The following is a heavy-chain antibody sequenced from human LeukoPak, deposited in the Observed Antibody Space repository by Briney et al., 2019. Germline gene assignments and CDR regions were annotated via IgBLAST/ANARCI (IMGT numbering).Heavy chain of an antibody. Sequence: RAGGSLRLSCAAFGFTFTSYALTWVRQAPGKGLEWVSCIAGSGDSTLYADSVKGRFTISRDNSKNTLSLQMNSLRSEDTALYYCSKGSDISCYTGLDYWGQGSLVTVSS. J-gene: IGHJ4*02. CDR3: SKGSDISCYTGLDY. CDR2: IAGSGDST. CDR1: GFTFTSYA. V-gene: IGHV3-23*01. D-gene: IGHD2-2*02.